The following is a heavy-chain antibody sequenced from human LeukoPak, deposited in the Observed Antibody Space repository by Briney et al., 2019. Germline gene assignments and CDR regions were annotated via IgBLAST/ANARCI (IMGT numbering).Heavy chain of an antibody. CDR3: ANGGEMVTIDY. CDR1: GFTFSSYG. J-gene: IGHJ4*02. V-gene: IGHV3-30*18. D-gene: IGHD5-24*01. CDR2: ISYDGSNK. Sequence: GGSLRLSCAASGFTFSSYGMHWVRQAPGKGLEWVAVISYDGSNKYYADSVKGRFTISRDNSKNTLYLQMNSLRAEDTAVYYCANGGEMVTIDYWGQGTLVTVSS.